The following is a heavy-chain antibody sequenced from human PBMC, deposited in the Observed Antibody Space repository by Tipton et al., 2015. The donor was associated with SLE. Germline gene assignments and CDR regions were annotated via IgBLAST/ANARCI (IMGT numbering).Heavy chain of an antibody. V-gene: IGHV4-31*03. CDR3: ARVPREAGWFDP. D-gene: IGHD6-19*01. J-gene: IGHJ5*02. CDR2: IYYSGST. CDR1: GVSISSGNYY. Sequence: TLSLTCTVSGVSISSGNYYWSWIRQHPGKGLEWIGYIYYSGSTYYNPSLKDRVAILVDTSKKQFSLRLSSVTAADTAVYFCARVPREAGWFDPWGQGTLVTVSS.